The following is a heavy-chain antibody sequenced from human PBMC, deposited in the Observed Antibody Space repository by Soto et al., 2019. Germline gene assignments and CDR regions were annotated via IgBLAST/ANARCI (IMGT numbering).Heavy chain of an antibody. CDR3: AGYRGDPRLAFEI. CDR1: DGSVSSGSYY. Sequence: QVQMQESGPGLVKPSETLSLTCTVSDGSVSSGSYYWNWIRQPPGKGLEWIGFIYYSGGTHYNPARQSRVTISGARPRNPASLRLSSVTAAHTDIVYCAGYRGDPRLAFEIWGQGTMVTVYS. D-gene: IGHD2-21*01. V-gene: IGHV4-61*01. J-gene: IGHJ3*02. CDR2: IYYSGGT.